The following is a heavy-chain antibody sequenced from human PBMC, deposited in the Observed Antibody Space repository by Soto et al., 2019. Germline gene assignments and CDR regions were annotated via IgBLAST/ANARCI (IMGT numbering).Heavy chain of an antibody. CDR1: GWPFSGFY. CDR2: INDSRRT. Sequence: DTLSLTCAFHGWPFSGFYLASIRQSPGKGQEWIGEINDSRRTSNNTSLKSRVTISRETSKSQFTLRLNSVTAADTAVYYCARLGEYYQSPDPWGPGTLVNVSS. D-gene: IGHD2-2*01. J-gene: IGHJ5*02. CDR3: ARLGEYYQSPDP. V-gene: IGHV4-34*01.